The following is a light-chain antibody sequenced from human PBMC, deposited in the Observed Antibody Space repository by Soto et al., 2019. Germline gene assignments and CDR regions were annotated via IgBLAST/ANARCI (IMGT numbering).Light chain of an antibody. CDR1: QDIKSY. CDR3: QYLNNSPPFT. J-gene: IGKJ3*01. Sequence: IQLTQSPSSLSASVGDRVSITCRASQDIKSYLAWYQQKQGKAPKLLISGTFTLHSGVPSRFNGSGSGTDFTLTISRRQPEDFATYYCQYLNNSPPFTCGPGTKVDLE. CDR2: GTF. V-gene: IGKV1-9*01.